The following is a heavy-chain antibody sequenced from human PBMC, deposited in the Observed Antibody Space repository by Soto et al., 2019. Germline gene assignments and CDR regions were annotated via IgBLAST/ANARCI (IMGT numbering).Heavy chain of an antibody. CDR1: GFTFSRYG. V-gene: IGHV3-30*18. D-gene: IGHD3-22*01. Sequence: GGSLRLSCAASGFTFSRYGIHWVRQAPGKGLEWVALISYDGSNKYYGDSVKGRFTISRDNSKNTLYLQMNSLRAEDTAMYYCAKDAPYYYDSSGYYGRFDYWGQGTLVTVSS. J-gene: IGHJ4*02. CDR2: ISYDGSNK. CDR3: AKDAPYYYDSSGYYGRFDY.